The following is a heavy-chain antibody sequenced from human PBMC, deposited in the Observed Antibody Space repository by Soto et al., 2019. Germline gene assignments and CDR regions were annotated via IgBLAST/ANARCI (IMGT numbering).Heavy chain of an antibody. CDR3: AKDLGQ. CDR2: ISWNRGSI. D-gene: IGHD1-26*01. V-gene: IGHV3-9*01. CDR1: GFTFDDYA. Sequence: EVQLVESGGGLVQPGRSLRLSCAASGFTFDDYAMHWVRQAPGKGLEWVSGISWNRGSIGYADSVKGRFTISRDNAKNSLYLQMNSLRAEDTALYYCAKDLGQWGQGTLVTVSS. J-gene: IGHJ4*02.